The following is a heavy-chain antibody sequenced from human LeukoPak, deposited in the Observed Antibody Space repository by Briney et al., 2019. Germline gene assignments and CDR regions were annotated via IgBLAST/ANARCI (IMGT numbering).Heavy chain of an antibody. V-gene: IGHV1-2*02. Sequence: ASVKVSCKASGYTFTDYYIHWVRQAPGQGLEGMAWMNPNSGGTSYAQKFQGRVTLTRDTSISTAYMELSRLRFDDTAVYYCARNKEGKSLDYWGQGTPVTVSS. CDR3: ARNKEGKSLDY. J-gene: IGHJ4*02. CDR2: MNPNSGGT. CDR1: GYTFTDYY.